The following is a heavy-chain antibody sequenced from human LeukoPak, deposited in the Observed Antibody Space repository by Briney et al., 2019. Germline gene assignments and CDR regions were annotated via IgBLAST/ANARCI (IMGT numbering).Heavy chain of an antibody. CDR3: ARDSAGNDY. Sequence: GGSLRLSCAASGFTFSTYWMSWVRQAPGKGLEWVANIKQDGSEKYYVASVKCRFTISRDNAKNSLYLQMNGLRAEDTAMYYCARDSAGNDYWGQGTLVTVSS. D-gene: IGHD6-13*01. J-gene: IGHJ4*02. V-gene: IGHV3-7*01. CDR1: GFTFSTYW. CDR2: IKQDGSEK.